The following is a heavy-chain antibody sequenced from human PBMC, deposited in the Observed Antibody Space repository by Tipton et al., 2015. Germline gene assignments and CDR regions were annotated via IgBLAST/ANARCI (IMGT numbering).Heavy chain of an antibody. CDR1: GGSISRISYY. CDR3: ARQGGGDTSSWWFDP. J-gene: IGHJ5*02. V-gene: IGHV4-39*01. CDR2: IYCSGST. D-gene: IGHD3-16*01. Sequence: TLSLPCTVSGGSISRISYYWGWLRQPPGKGLEWIGSIYCSGSTHYNPSLKSRITTSADTSKNQLSLKLRSVTAADTAVYYCARQGGGDTSSWWFDPWGQGTLVIVSS.